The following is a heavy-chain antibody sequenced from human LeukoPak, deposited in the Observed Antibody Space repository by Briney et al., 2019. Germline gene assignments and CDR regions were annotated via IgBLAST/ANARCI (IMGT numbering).Heavy chain of an antibody. CDR2: INSDGSIT. CDR1: GFTFSSYW. J-gene: IGHJ4*02. V-gene: IGHV3-74*01. CDR3: ASSTQISKYADY. D-gene: IGHD2-2*01. Sequence: GGSLKLSCAASGFTFSSYWMHWVRQAPGKGLVWVSRINSDGSITTYADSVRGRFTISRDNAKSTLYLQMNSLRAEDTAVYYCASSTQISKYADYWGQGALVTVSS.